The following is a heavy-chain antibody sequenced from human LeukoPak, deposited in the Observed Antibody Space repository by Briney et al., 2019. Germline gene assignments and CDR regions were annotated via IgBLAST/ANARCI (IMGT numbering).Heavy chain of an antibody. V-gene: IGHV3-33*06. J-gene: IGHJ5*02. Sequence: GGSLRLSCAASGFTFSSYGMPWVRQAPGKGLEWVAVIWYDGSNKYYADSVKGRFTISRDNSKNTLYLQMNSLRAEDTAVYYCAKDGKYRARPVDWFDPWGQGTLVTVSS. D-gene: IGHD6-6*01. CDR3: AKDGKYRARPVDWFDP. CDR1: GFTFSSYG. CDR2: IWYDGSNK.